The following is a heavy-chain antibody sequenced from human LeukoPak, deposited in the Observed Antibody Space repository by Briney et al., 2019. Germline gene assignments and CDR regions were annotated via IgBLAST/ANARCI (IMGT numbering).Heavy chain of an antibody. CDR1: GFTFYNFA. CDR2: ITGGGGST. CDR3: ARDYRDNVWGSLAG. Sequence: PGGSLRLSCVASGFTFYNFAMSWVRQAPGKGLEWVSLITGGGGSTDYADSVKGRFTISRDNSRNTLYLQMNSLRTEDTAVYYCARDYRDNVWGSLAGWGQGTLVTVSS. V-gene: IGHV3-23*01. J-gene: IGHJ4*02. D-gene: IGHD3-16*01.